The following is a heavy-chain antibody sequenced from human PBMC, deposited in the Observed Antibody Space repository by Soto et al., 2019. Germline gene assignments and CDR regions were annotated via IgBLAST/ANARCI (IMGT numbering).Heavy chain of an antibody. Sequence: GASVKVSCKASGYTFTSYGISWVRQAPGQGLEWMGWISAYNGNTNYAQKLQGRVTMTTDTSTSTAYMELRSLRSDDTAVYYCARVTYCSSTSCIFEIYYYYGMDVWGQGTTVTVSS. J-gene: IGHJ6*02. CDR3: ARVTYCSSTSCIFEIYYYYGMDV. V-gene: IGHV1-18*04. CDR1: GYTFTSYG. D-gene: IGHD2-2*01. CDR2: ISAYNGNT.